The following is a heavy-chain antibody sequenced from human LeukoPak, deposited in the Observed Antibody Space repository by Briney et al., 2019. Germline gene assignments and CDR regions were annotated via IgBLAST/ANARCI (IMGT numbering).Heavy chain of an antibody. CDR2: ISGSGGNT. CDR3: AKDHSHLCHRD. CDR1: RFIFSTYA. J-gene: IGHJ4*02. Sequence: GSLRLSCAASRFIFSTYAMSWVRQAPGKGLEWVSSISGSGGNTYYAESVKGRFTISRDNSRDTLYLQMDSLRAEDTAVYYCAKDHSHLCHRDWGQGTLVTVSS. V-gene: IGHV3-23*01. D-gene: IGHD5-18*01.